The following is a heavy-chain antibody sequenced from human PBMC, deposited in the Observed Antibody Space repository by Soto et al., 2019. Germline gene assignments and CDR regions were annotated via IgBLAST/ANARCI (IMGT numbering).Heavy chain of an antibody. CDR1: CGSINSYY. J-gene: IGHJ4*02. Sequence: PXXTLSLTCTVSCGSINSYYWSWIRQPPGKGLESIGXIYYSXSTNYNHSLKXXVRISVDTXXNHLSLKPSSVNAADKDVYYCARWRYVYSFDYWGQGTRVTVYS. CDR3: ARWRYVYSFDY. V-gene: IGHV4-59*01. CDR2: IYYSXST. D-gene: IGHD5-18*01.